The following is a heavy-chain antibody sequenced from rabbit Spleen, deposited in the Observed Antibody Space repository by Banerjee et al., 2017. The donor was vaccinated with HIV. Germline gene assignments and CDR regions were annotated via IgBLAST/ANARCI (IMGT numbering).Heavy chain of an antibody. CDR1: GFSFSSSYW. V-gene: IGHV1S45*01. Sequence: QEQLVESGGGLVKPEESLTLTCTASGFSFSSSYWICWVRQAPGKGLEWIACIYTGNGSALYVIWAKGPFTISKTPSTTITLQMARLTSSYTATYGSSRCWGVFFNLWGPGTLVTVS. J-gene: IGHJ4*01. CDR3: SRCWGVFFNL. CDR2: IYTGNGSA. D-gene: IGHD3-1*01.